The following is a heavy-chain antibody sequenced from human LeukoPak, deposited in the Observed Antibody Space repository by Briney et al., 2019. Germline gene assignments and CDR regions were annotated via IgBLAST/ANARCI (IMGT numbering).Heavy chain of an antibody. CDR1: GYTFTDYY. D-gene: IGHD3-10*01. Sequence: GASVRISCKTSGYTFTDYYMHWVRQAPGQGLEWMGWMDPHSGNTNSTQKIQGRVTMTRDTSISTAYMELGRLTSDDTAVYYCARDWGYGLGDSSHMDVWGKGTTVTVSS. J-gene: IGHJ6*03. V-gene: IGHV1-2*02. CDR2: MDPHSGNT. CDR3: ARDWGYGLGDSSHMDV.